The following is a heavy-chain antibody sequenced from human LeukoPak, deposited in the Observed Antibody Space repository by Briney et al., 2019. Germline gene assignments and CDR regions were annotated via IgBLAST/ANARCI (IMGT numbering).Heavy chain of an antibody. CDR2: IIGGGGST. V-gene: IGHV3-23*01. J-gene: IGHJ4*02. CDR3: APATSIAAAGTETFDY. D-gene: IGHD6-13*01. Sequence: GGSLRLSCAASGFPFSSHGMSWVRQAPGKGLEWVSGIIGGGGSTYYADSVKGRFTISRDNSKNTLYLQMNSLRAEDTAVYYCAPATSIAAAGTETFDYWGQGTLVTVSS. CDR1: GFPFSSHG.